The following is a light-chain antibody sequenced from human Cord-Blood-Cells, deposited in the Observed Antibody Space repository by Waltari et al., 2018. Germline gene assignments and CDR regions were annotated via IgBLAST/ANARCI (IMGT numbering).Light chain of an antibody. CDR3: MQALQTPIT. CDR2: LGS. J-gene: IGKJ5*01. CDR1: QSLLHSNGYNY. V-gene: IGKV2-28*01. Sequence: DIVMTQSPLSLPVTPGEPASIPCRSSQSLLHSNGYNYLDWYLPKPGQSPQLLIYLGSNRASGVPDRFSGSGSGTDFTLKISRVEAEDVGVYYCMQALQTPITFGQGTRLEIK.